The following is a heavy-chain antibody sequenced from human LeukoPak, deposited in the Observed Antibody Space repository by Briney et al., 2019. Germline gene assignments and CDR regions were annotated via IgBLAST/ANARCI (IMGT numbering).Heavy chain of an antibody. D-gene: IGHD6-25*01. Sequence: GGSLRLSCAASGFTFSNYWLTWVRQAPGQGLEWVANIKQDGSEKHYVDSVKGRFTISRDNAKNSLYLHMNSLRAEDTAVYYCGRWRQIAYWGQGTLVTVSS. CDR2: IKQDGSEK. CDR1: GFTFSNYW. V-gene: IGHV3-7*01. J-gene: IGHJ4*02. CDR3: GRWRQIAY.